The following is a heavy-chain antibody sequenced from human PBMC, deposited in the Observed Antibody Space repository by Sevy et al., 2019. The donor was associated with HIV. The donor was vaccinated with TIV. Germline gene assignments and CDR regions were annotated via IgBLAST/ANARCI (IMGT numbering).Heavy chain of an antibody. J-gene: IGHJ4*02. V-gene: IGHV4-61*01. CDR1: GGSVSSGSYY. Sequence: SETLSLTCTVSGGSVSSGSYYWSWIRQPPGKGLAWIGYIYYSGSTNYNPSLKSRVTISVDTSKNQFSLKLSSVTAADTAVYYCARIWGPGYFDYWGQGTLVTVSS. CDR2: IYYSGST. D-gene: IGHD7-27*01. CDR3: ARIWGPGYFDY.